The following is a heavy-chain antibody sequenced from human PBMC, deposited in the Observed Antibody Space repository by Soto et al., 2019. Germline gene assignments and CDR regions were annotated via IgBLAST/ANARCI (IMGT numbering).Heavy chain of an antibody. CDR1: GGSISSGGYY. Sequence: QVQLQESGPGLVKPSQTLSLTCTVSGGSISSGGYYWSWIRQHPGKGLEWIGYIYYSGSTYYNPSLKSRVTISVDTSKNQFSLKLSSLTAADTAVYYCARGGDSSGWYYFDYWGQGTLATVSS. CDR3: ARGGDSSGWYYFDY. J-gene: IGHJ4*02. D-gene: IGHD6-19*01. CDR2: IYYSGST. V-gene: IGHV4-31*03.